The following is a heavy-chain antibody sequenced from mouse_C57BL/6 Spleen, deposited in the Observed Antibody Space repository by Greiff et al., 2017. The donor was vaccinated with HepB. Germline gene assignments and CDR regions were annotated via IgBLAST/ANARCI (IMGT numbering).Heavy chain of an antibody. CDR2: IYPGDGDT. V-gene: IGHV1-82*01. J-gene: IGHJ2*01. CDR3: ARMADYLDY. Sequence: VQLQQSGPELVKPGASVKISCKASGYAFSSSWMNWVKQRPGKGLEWIGRIYPGDGDTNYNGKFKGKATLTADKSSITAYMQLSSLTSEDPAVYFCARMADYLDYWGQGTTLTVSS. CDR1: GYAFSSSW.